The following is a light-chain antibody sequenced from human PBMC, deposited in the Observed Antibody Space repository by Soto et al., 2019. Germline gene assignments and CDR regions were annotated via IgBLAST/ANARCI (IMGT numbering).Light chain of an antibody. CDR1: QSVSNNY. Sequence: EIVLTQSPGTLSLSPGERATLSCRASQSVSNNYLAWYQQKPGQAPRLLIYGASNRATGIPDRFSGSGPGTDFTLAISRLEPEDFGVYYCQQYGSSGTFGQGTKVEIK. CDR2: GAS. V-gene: IGKV3-20*01. J-gene: IGKJ1*01. CDR3: QQYGSSGT.